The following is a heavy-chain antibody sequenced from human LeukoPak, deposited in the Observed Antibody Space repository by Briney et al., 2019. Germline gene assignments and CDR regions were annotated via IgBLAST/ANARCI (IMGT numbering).Heavy chain of an antibody. CDR3: ARSSPVVVAATIDY. CDR2: INPNSGGT. V-gene: IGHV1-2*02. Sequence: ASVKVSCKASGYTFTGYYMHWVRQAPAQGLEWMGWINPNSGGTNYAQRFQGRVTMTRDTSISTAYMELSRLRSDDTAVYSCARSSPVVVAATIDYWGQGTLVTVSS. CDR1: GYTFTGYY. J-gene: IGHJ4*02. D-gene: IGHD2-15*01.